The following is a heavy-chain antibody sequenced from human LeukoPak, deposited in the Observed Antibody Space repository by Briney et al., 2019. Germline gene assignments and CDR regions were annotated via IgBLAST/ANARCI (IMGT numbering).Heavy chain of an antibody. CDR2: IYYSGST. Sequence: SETLSLTCTVSGGSISSYYWSWIRQPPGKGLEWIGYIYYSGSTYYNPSLKSRVTISVDTSKNQFSLKLSSVTAADTAVYYCAREEVVATISNWFDPWGQGTLVTVSS. J-gene: IGHJ5*02. CDR1: GGSISSYY. V-gene: IGHV4-59*12. D-gene: IGHD5-12*01. CDR3: AREEVVATISNWFDP.